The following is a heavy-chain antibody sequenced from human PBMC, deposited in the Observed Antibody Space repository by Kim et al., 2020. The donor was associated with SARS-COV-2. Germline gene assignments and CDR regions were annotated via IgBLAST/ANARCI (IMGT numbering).Heavy chain of an antibody. J-gene: IGHJ4*02. CDR3: ARDQWELLPPAGFDY. D-gene: IGHD1-26*01. Sequence: QKFQGRVTITRDTSASTAYMELSSLRSEDTAVYYCARDQWELLPPAGFDYWGQGTLVTVSS. V-gene: IGHV1-3*01.